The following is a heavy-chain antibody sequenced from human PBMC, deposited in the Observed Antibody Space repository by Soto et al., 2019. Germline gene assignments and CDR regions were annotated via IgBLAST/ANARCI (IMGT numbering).Heavy chain of an antibody. CDR2: INPNSGGT. V-gene: IGHV1-2*04. CDR3: ATVFGENYYYYGMDV. Sequence: ASVKVSCKASGYTFTGYYMHWVRQAPGQGLEWMGWINPNSGGTNYAQKFQGWVTMTRDTSISTAYMELSRLRSDDTAVYYCATVFGENYYYYGMDVWGQGTTVTVSS. CDR1: GYTFTGYY. J-gene: IGHJ6*02. D-gene: IGHD3-10*01.